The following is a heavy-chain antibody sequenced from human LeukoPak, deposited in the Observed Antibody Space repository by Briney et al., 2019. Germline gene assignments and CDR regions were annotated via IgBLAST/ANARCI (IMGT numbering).Heavy chain of an antibody. CDR1: GYTFTTYE. CDR3: ARGGFPAAV. V-gene: IGHV1-8*01. CDR2: MNPNSGNT. J-gene: IGHJ4*02. Sequence: GASVKVSCRASGYTFTTYEINWVRQATGQGLEWMGWMNPNSGNTGYAQKFQGRVTMTRSTSIGTAYMELSSLTSEDTAVYYCARGGFPAAVWGQGTLVTVSS. D-gene: IGHD2-2*01.